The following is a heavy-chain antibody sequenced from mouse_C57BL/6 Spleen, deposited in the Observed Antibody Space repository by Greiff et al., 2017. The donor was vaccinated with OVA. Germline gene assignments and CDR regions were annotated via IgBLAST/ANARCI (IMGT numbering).Heavy chain of an antibody. Sequence: QVQLQQPGAELVKPGASVKMSCKASGYTFTSYWITWVKQRPGQGLEWIGDIYPGSGSTNYNEKFKSKATLTVDKSSSTAYMQLSSLTSEESAVSFCARISASLSAMDYWGQGTSVTVSS. CDR1: GYTFTSYW. V-gene: IGHV1-55*01. CDR2: IYPGSGST. J-gene: IGHJ4*01. CDR3: ARISASLSAMDY. D-gene: IGHD6-2*01.